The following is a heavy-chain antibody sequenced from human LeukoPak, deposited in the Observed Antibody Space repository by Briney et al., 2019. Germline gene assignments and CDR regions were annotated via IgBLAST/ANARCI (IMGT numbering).Heavy chain of an antibody. D-gene: IGHD6-19*01. CDR3: ATRPNYWGIAVAAAGEGVYFDD. CDR1: GYTLTELS. CDR2: FDPEDGET. Sequence: ASVKVSCKVSGYTLTELSMHWVRQAPGKGLEWMGGFDPEDGETISAQKFQGKVTMTEATSTDTAYMELSSLRSEDTAVYYCATRPNYWGIAVAAAGEGVYFDDWGQGTLVTVSS. V-gene: IGHV1-24*01. J-gene: IGHJ4*02.